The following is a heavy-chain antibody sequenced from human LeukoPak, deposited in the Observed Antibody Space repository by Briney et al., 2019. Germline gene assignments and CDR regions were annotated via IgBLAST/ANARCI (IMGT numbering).Heavy chain of an antibody. D-gene: IGHD1-26*01. Sequence: PSETLSLTCTVSGGSISSYYWSWIRQPPGKGLEWIGYIYYSGSTNYNPSLKSRVTISVDTSKNQFSLELSSVTAADTAVYYCARESGVGSNWFDPWGQGTLVTVSS. CDR1: GGSISSYY. CDR3: ARESGVGSNWFDP. J-gene: IGHJ5*02. V-gene: IGHV4-59*01. CDR2: IYYSGST.